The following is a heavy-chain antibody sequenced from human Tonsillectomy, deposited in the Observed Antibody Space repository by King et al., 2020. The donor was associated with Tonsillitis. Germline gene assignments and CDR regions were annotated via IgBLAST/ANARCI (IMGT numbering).Heavy chain of an antibody. D-gene: IGHD3/OR15-3a*01. CDR3: AREYYKFSFDP. CDR1: GGSISSGIYY. Sequence: QVPLQASGPGLVKPSQPLSLTCTVSGGSISSGIYYWSWIRQPAGKGLEWIGRIYTSGSTNINSSLKSRVTISVDTSKNQISLRLTSVTAADTAVYYCAREYYKFSFDPWGQGTLVTVSS. J-gene: IGHJ5*02. V-gene: IGHV4-61*02. CDR2: IYTSGST.